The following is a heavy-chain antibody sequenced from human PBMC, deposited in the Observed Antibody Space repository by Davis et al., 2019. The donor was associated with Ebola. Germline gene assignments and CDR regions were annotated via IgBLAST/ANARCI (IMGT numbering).Heavy chain of an antibody. CDR3: ARHLSYGGNPGKYYFDY. CDR2: IYYSGSS. D-gene: IGHD4-23*01. CDR1: GGSISRSSYY. J-gene: IGHJ4*02. Sequence: MPSETLSLTCTVSGGSISRSSYYWSWIRQPPGKGLEWIGYIYYSGSSNYNPSLKSRVTISVATSKNQFSLKLSSVTAADTAVYYCARHLSYGGNPGKYYFDYWGQGTLVTVSS. V-gene: IGHV4-61*05.